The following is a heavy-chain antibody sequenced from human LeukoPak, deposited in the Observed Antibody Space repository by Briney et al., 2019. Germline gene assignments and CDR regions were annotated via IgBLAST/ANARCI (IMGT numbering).Heavy chain of an antibody. J-gene: IGHJ4*02. V-gene: IGHV4-39*06. D-gene: IGHD2-21*01. Sequence: SETLSLTCTVSGGSISSSTYYWGWIRQPPGKGLEWIGSIFYSGSTYYNPSLKSRVTISVDTSKNQLPLKLSSVTAADTAVYYCARNLAGHFGGFYFDYWGQGTLVTVSS. CDR3: ARNLAGHFGGFYFDY. CDR1: GGSISSSTYY. CDR2: IFYSGST.